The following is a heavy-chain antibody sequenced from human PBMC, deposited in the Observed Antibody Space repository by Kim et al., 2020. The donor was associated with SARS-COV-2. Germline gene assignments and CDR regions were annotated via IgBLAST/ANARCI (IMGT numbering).Heavy chain of an antibody. CDR2: INHSGST. V-gene: IGHV4-34*01. Sequence: SETLSLTCAVYGGSFSGYYWSWIRQPPGKGLEWIGEINHSGSTNYNPSLKSRVTISVDTSKNQFSLKLSSVTAADTAVYYCARGLQTMVRGAMRSWFDPWGQGTLVTVSS. CDR1: GGSFSGYY. CDR3: ARGLQTMVRGAMRSWFDP. D-gene: IGHD3-10*01. J-gene: IGHJ5*02.